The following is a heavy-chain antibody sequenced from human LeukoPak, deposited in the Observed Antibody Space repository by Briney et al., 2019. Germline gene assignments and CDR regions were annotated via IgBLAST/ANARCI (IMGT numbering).Heavy chain of an antibody. J-gene: IGHJ3*02. CDR2: INYSGST. CDR1: GGSISSYY. D-gene: IGHD2-15*01. Sequence: PSETLSLTCTVSGGSISSYYWSWIRQPPGKGLEWIGYINYSGSTNYNPSLKSRVTISVDTSKNQFSLKLSSVTAADTAVYYCARDMRCSGGSCYDAFDIWGQGTMVTVSS. V-gene: IGHV4-59*01. CDR3: ARDMRCSGGSCYDAFDI.